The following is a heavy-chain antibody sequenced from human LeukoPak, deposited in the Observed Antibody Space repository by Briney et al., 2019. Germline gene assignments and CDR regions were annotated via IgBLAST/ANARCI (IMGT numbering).Heavy chain of an antibody. CDR2: ISAYNGNT. D-gene: IGHD6-19*01. J-gene: IGHJ4*02. V-gene: IGHV1-18*01. CDR1: GGTFSSYA. CDR3: ARDLSQWLVCDY. Sequence: ASVKVSCKASGGTFSSYAISWVRQAPGQGLEWMGWISAYNGNTNYAQKLQGRVTMTTDTSTSTAYMELRSLRSDDTAVYYCARDLSQWLVCDYWGQGTLVTVSS.